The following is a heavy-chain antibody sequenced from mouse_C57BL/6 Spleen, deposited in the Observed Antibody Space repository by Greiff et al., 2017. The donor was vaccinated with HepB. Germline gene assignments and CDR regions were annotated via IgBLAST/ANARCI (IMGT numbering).Heavy chain of an antibody. V-gene: IGHV1-15*01. CDR2: IDPETGGT. J-gene: IGHJ1*03. CDR3: TRSGYYGSSWYFDV. D-gene: IGHD1-1*01. Sequence: QVQLQQSGAELVRPGASVTLSCKASGYTFTDYEMHWVKQTPVHGLEWIGAIDPETGGTAYNQKFKGKAILTADKSSSPAYMELRSLTSEDSAVYYCTRSGYYGSSWYFDVWGTGTTVTVSS. CDR1: GYTFTDYE.